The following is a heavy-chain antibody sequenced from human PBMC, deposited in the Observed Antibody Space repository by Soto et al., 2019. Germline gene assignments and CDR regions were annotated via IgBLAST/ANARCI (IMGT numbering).Heavy chain of an antibody. Sequence: QVPLVQSGAEVKKPGASVKVSCKASGYTFTGYYMHWVRQAPGQGLEWMGWINPNSGGTNYAQKFQGWVTMTRDTSISTAYMELSRLRSDDTAVYYCARDRSGSALNWFDPWGQGTLVTVSS. CDR2: INPNSGGT. CDR1: GYTFTGYY. J-gene: IGHJ5*02. V-gene: IGHV1-2*04. D-gene: IGHD2-15*01. CDR3: ARDRSGSALNWFDP.